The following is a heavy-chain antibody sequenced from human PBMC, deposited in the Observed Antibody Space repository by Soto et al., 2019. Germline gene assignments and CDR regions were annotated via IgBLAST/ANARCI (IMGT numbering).Heavy chain of an antibody. CDR2: INHSGST. Sequence: SETLSLTCAVYGGSFSGYYWSWIRQPPGKGLEWIGEINHSGSTNYNPSLKSRVTISVDTSKNQFSLELSSVTAADTAVYYCARSDGRYWGQGTLVTVSS. CDR3: ARSDGRY. V-gene: IGHV4-34*01. CDR1: GGSFSGYY. J-gene: IGHJ4*02.